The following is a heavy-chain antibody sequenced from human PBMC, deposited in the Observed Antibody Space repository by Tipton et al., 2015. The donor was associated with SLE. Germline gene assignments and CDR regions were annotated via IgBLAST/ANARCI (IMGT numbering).Heavy chain of an antibody. Sequence: LSLKSRVTISVDTSKNQFSLKLSSVTAADTAVYYCARDGAARGDFDYWGQGTLVTVSS. J-gene: IGHJ4*02. V-gene: IGHV4-34*01. D-gene: IGHD6-6*01. CDR3: ARDGAARGDFDY.